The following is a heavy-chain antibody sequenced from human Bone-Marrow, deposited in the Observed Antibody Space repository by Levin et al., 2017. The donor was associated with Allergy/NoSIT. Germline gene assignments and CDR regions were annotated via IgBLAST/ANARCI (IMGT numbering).Heavy chain of an antibody. D-gene: IGHD2-8*01. V-gene: IGHV3-23*01. Sequence: WGSLRLSCAASGFTFSSYAMSWIRQAPGKGLEWVSAISGSGGSTYYADSVKGRFTISRDNSKNTLYLQMNSLRAEDTAVYYCAKGRNYGVDAFDIWGQGTMVTVSS. CDR2: ISGSGGST. CDR1: GFTFSSYA. CDR3: AKGRNYGVDAFDI. J-gene: IGHJ3*02.